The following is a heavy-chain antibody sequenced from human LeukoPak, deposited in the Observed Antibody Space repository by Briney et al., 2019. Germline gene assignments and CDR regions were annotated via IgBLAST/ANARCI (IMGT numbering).Heavy chain of an antibody. J-gene: IGHJ5*02. CDR1: GGTFSSYT. V-gene: IGHV1-69*04. D-gene: IGHD6-6*01. Sequence: SVKVPCKASGGTFSSYTISWVRQAPGQGLEWMGRIIPILGIANYAQRFQGRVTITADKSTSTAYMELSSLRSEDTAVYYCAREEAARAYNWFDPWGQGTLVTVSS. CDR2: IIPILGIA. CDR3: AREEAARAYNWFDP.